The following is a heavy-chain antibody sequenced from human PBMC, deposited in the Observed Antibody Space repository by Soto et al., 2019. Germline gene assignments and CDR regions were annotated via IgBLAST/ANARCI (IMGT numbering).Heavy chain of an antibody. J-gene: IGHJ4*02. CDR1: GFTFSSYA. CDR3: VKGDYYYDSSGYYHRDY. Sequence: GASLRLSCSASGFTFSSYAMHWVRQAPGKGLEYVSSISTNGGSTHYADSVKGRFTISRDNSKNTKYLQMSSLRADDTDVYDGVKGDYYYDSSGYYHRDYWGQGT. V-gene: IGHV3-64D*06. D-gene: IGHD3-22*01. CDR2: ISTNGGST.